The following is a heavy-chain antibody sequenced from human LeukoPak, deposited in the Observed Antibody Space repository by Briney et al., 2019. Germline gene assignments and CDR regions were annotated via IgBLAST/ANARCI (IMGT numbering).Heavy chain of an antibody. CDR2: INSDGSST. CDR1: GFTFSSYW. Sequence: GGSLRLSCAASGFTFSSYWMHWARQAPGKGLVWVSRINSDGSSTGYADSVKGRFTISRDNAKNTLYLQMNSLRAEDTAVYYCARDQVSGSYFGYYYYGMDVWGQGTTVTVSS. J-gene: IGHJ6*02. D-gene: IGHD1-26*01. CDR3: ARDQVSGSYFGYYYYGMDV. V-gene: IGHV3-74*01.